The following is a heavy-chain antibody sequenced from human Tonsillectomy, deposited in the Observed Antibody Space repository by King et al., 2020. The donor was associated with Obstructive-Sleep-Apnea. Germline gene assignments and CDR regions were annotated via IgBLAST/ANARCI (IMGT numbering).Heavy chain of an antibody. CDR2: VSYDGSNK. CDR3: ARDKPGSSWTIFDY. CDR1: GFTFSSYA. J-gene: IGHJ4*02. D-gene: IGHD6-13*01. Sequence: VQLVESGGGVVQPGRSLRLSCAASGFTFSSYAMHWVRQAPGKGLEWVAVVSYDGSNKYYADSVKGRFTISRDNSRNALYLQMNSLRPEDTAVYYCARDKPGSSWTIFDYWGQGTLVTVSS. V-gene: IGHV3-30*04.